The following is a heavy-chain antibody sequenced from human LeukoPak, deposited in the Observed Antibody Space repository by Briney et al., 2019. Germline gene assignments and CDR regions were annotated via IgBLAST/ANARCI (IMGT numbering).Heavy chain of an antibody. CDR2: LYGGGST. V-gene: IGHV3-53*05. CDR3: ARDSSSTWYLAFDI. CDR1: GGSISNYY. Sequence: PSETLSLTCTVSGGSISNYYWSWIRQPPGKGLEWVSVLYGGGSTYYADSVKGRFTISRDNSKNTLYLQMNSLRAEDTAVYYCARDSSSTWYLAFDIWGQGTMVTVSS. D-gene: IGHD6-13*01. J-gene: IGHJ3*02.